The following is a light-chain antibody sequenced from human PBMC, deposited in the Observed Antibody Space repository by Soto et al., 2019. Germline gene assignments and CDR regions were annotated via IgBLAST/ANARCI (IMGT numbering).Light chain of an antibody. V-gene: IGKV1-39*01. CDR1: QGISTY. J-gene: IGKJ1*01. Sequence: DIQITQSPSSLSASVGDRVTITCRASQGISTYLNWYHQKPGKAPKLLIYAASSLQSGVPSRFSGSGSGTDFTLTISDLEPADFGLYYCQQRLNWPPNFGQGTKVDIK. CDR3: QQRLNWPPN. CDR2: AAS.